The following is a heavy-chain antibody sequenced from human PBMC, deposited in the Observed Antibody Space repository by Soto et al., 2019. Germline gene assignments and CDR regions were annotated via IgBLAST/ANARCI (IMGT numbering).Heavy chain of an antibody. CDR2: ISGSGLST. CDR3: AKGQGFGNLGAEYFHH. CDR1: GFTFTTYA. D-gene: IGHD3-10*01. Sequence: GGSLRLSCAASGFTFTTYAMNWVRQAPGKGLEWVSLISGSGLSTYYADSVKGRFTISRDNSKNTLYLQMNDLRAEDTAVYYCAKGQGFGNLGAEYFHHWGQGSLVTVSS. V-gene: IGHV3-23*01. J-gene: IGHJ1*01.